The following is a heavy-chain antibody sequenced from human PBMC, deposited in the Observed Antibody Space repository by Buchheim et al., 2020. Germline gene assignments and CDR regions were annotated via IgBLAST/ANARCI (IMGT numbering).Heavy chain of an antibody. D-gene: IGHD6-25*01. Sequence: EEQLVESGGGLVQPGGSLRLSCVASGFSFSSYWMHWVRQAPGRGLVWVSRITSDGSGTGYADSVTGRFTISRDNAKNTLYLQMNSLSPEDTAVYFCARGIAATANPNWFDPWGQGTL. V-gene: IGHV3-74*02. CDR3: ARGIAATANPNWFDP. CDR2: ITSDGSGT. J-gene: IGHJ5*02. CDR1: GFSFSSYW.